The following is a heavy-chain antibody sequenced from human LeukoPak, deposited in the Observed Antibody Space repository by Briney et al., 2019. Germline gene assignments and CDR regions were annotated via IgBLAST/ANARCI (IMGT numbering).Heavy chain of an antibody. D-gene: IGHD4-23*01. CDR1: GYTFTGYY. J-gene: IGHJ4*02. CDR2: INPNSGGT. V-gene: IGHV1-2*04. Sequence: GASVKVSCKASGYTFTGYYMHWVRQAPGQGLEWMGWINPNSGGTNYAQKFQGWVTMTRDTSISTAYMELSRLRSDDTAVYYCARWGQTTVVTNGGAFDYWGQGTLVTVSS. CDR3: ARWGQTTVVTNGGAFDY.